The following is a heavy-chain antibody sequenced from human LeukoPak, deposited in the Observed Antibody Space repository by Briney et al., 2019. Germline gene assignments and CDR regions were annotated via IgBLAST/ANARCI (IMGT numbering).Heavy chain of an antibody. Sequence: ASVKVSCKASGYTFTGYYMHWVRQAPGQGLEWMGWINPNSGGTNYAQKFQGRVTMTRDTSISTAHMELSRLRSDDTAVYYCARGPEYYDYVWGSYRYYRAFDIWGQGTMVTVSS. CDR3: ARGPEYYDYVWGSYRYYRAFDI. V-gene: IGHV1-2*02. J-gene: IGHJ3*02. CDR1: GYTFTGYY. CDR2: INPNSGGT. D-gene: IGHD3-16*02.